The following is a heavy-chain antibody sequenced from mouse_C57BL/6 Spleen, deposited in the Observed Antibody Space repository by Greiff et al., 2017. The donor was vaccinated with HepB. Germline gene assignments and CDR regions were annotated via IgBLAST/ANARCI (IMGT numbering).Heavy chain of an antibody. V-gene: IGHV1-4*01. J-gene: IGHJ4*01. Sequence: VQLQQSGAELARPGASVKMSCKASGYTFTSYTMHWVKQRPGQGLEWIGYINPSSGYTKYNQKFKDKATLTANKSSRTAYMQLSSLTSEDSAVYYCARAQSDAMDYWGQGTSVTVSS. CDR1: GYTFTSYT. CDR3: ARAQSDAMDY. CDR2: INPSSGYT.